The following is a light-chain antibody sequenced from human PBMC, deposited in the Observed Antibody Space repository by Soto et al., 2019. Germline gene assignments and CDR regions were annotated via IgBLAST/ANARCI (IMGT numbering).Light chain of an antibody. CDR2: SAS. Sequence: EIVLTQSPGTLSLSRGERATLSCRASQSVSSSHLAWYQQKPGQAPRLLIYSASSRATGIPDRFSGSGSGTDFTLTISRLEPEDFAVYYCQRYGGIGQGTKVDIK. V-gene: IGKV3-20*01. CDR3: QRYGG. J-gene: IGKJ1*01. CDR1: QSVSSSH.